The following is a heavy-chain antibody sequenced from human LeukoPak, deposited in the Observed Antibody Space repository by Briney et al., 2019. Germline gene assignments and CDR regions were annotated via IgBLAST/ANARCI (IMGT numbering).Heavy chain of an antibody. CDR3: ARGGAGAISRHWFDP. D-gene: IGHD3-3*01. CDR2: INHSGST. Sequence: SETLSLTCTVSGGSISSYYWSWIRQPPGKGLEWIGEINHSGSTNYNPSLKSRVTISVDTSKNQFSLKLSSVTAADTAVYYCARGGAGAISRHWFDPWGQGTLVTVSS. CDR1: GGSISSYY. V-gene: IGHV4-34*01. J-gene: IGHJ5*02.